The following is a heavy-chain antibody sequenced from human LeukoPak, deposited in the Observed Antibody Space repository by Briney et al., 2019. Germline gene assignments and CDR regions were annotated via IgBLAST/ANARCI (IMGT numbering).Heavy chain of an antibody. J-gene: IGHJ4*02. CDR3: VGEGKY. Sequence: GGSQTLSCAASGLSVSSTYMTWVRQAPGKGLEWVSVIYSGGGTNYADSLKGRFSISRDNSKNTLYLQMKSLRAEDTAVYYCVGEGKYWGQGSMVTVSS. D-gene: IGHD3-10*01. CDR2: IYSGGGT. V-gene: IGHV3-53*01. CDR1: GLSVSSTY.